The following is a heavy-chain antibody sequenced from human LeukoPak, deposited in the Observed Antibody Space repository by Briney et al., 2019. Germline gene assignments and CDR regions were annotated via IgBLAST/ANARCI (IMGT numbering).Heavy chain of an antibody. J-gene: IGHJ4*02. CDR3: ATRAVVGASFDY. CDR2: ISGSGGST. V-gene: IGHV3-23*01. D-gene: IGHD1-26*01. Sequence: GGSLRLSCSASGFHFSSYAMRWVRQAPGKGLEWVSAISGSGGSTYYADSVKGRFTISRDNSKNTLYLQINSLRAEDTAVYYCATRAVVGASFDYWGQGTLVTVSS. CDR1: GFHFSSYA.